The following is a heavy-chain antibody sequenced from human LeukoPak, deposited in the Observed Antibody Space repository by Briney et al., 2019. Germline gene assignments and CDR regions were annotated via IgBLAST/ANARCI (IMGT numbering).Heavy chain of an antibody. CDR1: GGSISSSNYY. D-gene: IGHD2-2*02. CDR2: IYYSGST. V-gene: IGHV4-39*01. CDR3: ARSRKNDCTSTSCYTDY. Sequence: PSETLSLTCTVSGGSISSSNYYWGWIRQPPGKGLEWIGSIYYSGSTNYNPSLKSRGTISVDTSKNQFSLKLSSVTAADMAVYYCARSRKNDCTSTSCYTDYLGQGTLVTVSS. J-gene: IGHJ4*02.